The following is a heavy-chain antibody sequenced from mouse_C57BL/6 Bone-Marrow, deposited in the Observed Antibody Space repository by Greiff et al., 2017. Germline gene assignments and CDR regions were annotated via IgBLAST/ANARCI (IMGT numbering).Heavy chain of an antibody. V-gene: IGHV2-2*01. D-gene: IGHD2-5*01. CDR2: IWSGGST. Sequence: VKLVESGPGLVQPSQSLSITCTVSGFSLTSYGVHWVRQSPGKGLEWLGVIWSGGSTDYKAAFISRLSISQDNSKSQVFFKMNSLQADDTAIYYCASLYSNYGGFAYWGQGTLVTVSA. CDR1: GFSLTSYG. J-gene: IGHJ3*01. CDR3: ASLYSNYGGFAY.